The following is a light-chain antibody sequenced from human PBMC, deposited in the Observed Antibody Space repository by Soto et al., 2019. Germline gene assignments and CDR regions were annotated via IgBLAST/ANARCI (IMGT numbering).Light chain of an antibody. CDR1: QGIASF. CDR3: QQLNSYPYT. J-gene: IGKJ2*01. CDR2: SAT. Sequence: DIQLTQSPSFLAASVGDRVTITCRASQGIASFLAWYQQKPGKAPKLLIYSATTLQTGVSSRFSGSRSGPEFTLTISSLQPEDLATYYCQQLNSYPYTFAQGTKLEIK. V-gene: IGKV1-9*01.